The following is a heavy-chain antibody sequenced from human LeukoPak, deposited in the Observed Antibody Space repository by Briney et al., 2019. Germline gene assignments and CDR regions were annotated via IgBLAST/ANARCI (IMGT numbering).Heavy chain of an antibody. Sequence: SETLSLTCTVSGYSISSGYYWGWIRQPPGKGPEWIGSIYHSGNTYYNPSLKSRVTISVDTSKNQFSLKLSSVTAADTAVYYCATYYGSGSYSPGGFDPWGQGTLVTVSS. J-gene: IGHJ5*02. CDR2: IYHSGNT. V-gene: IGHV4-38-2*02. D-gene: IGHD3-10*01. CDR1: GYSISSGYY. CDR3: ATYYGSGSYSPGGFDP.